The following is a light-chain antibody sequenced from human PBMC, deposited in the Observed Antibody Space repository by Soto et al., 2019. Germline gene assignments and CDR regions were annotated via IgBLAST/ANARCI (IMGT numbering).Light chain of an antibody. CDR2: GVS. V-gene: IGKV3-20*01. CDR3: LQINSYPYT. CDR1: QSVGSTF. Sequence: EIVLTQSPGTLSVSPGERATLSCRASQSVGSTFLAWYQQKPGQAPRLLIYGVSKRATGIPDRFSGSGSGTDFTLTISSLQPEDFATYYCLQINSYPYTFGQGTKLEIK. J-gene: IGKJ2*01.